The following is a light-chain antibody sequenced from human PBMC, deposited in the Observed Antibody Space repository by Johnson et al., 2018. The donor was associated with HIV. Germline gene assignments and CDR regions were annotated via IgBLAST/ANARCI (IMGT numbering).Light chain of an antibody. V-gene: IGLV1-51*02. CDR2: EQN. Sequence: QSVLTQPPSVSAAPGQKVTISCSGSSSNIGNNYVSWYQQLPGTARKLLIYEQNKRPSGIPDQFSASKSRTSATLDNPGLQTGDEADHYCGTLDSSLGAHDVFGSGTEVTVL. J-gene: IGLJ1*01. CDR3: GTLDSSLGAHDV. CDR1: SSNIGNNY.